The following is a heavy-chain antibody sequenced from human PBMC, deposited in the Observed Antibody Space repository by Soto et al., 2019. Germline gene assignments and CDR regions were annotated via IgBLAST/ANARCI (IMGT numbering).Heavy chain of an antibody. CDR3: AREDSSGSYFDY. J-gene: IGHJ4*02. CDR2: INPNSGGT. D-gene: IGHD3-22*01. V-gene: IGHV1-2*04. Sequence: ASVKVSCKASGYTFTGYYMHRVRQAPGQGLEWMGWINPNSGGTNYAQKFQGWVTMTRDTSISTAYMELSRLRSDDTAVYYCAREDSSGSYFDYWGQGTLVTVSS. CDR1: GYTFTGYY.